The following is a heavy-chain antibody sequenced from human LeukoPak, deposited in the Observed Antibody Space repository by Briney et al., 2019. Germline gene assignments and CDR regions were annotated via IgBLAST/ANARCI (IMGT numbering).Heavy chain of an antibody. CDR3: AREEYFQDSNGYSYYFHS. CDR2: IYKSGST. V-gene: IGHV4-4*07. CDR1: GGSIGWDY. J-gene: IGHJ4*02. Sequence: PSETLSLACTVSGGSIGWDYWSWIRQSAGKGLEWIGRIYKSGSTNYNPSFRSRVTMSVDTSKNQFSLNVTSVIAADTAVYYCAREEYFQDSNGYSYYFHSWGQGSLVTVSS. D-gene: IGHD3-22*01.